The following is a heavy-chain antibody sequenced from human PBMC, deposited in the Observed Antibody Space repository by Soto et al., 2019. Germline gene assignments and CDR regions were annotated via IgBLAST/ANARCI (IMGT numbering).Heavy chain of an antibody. V-gene: IGHV4-61*01. D-gene: IGHD5-18*01. J-gene: IGHJ4*02. CDR1: GDSVSSGSYY. CDR2: ISYSGTT. CDR3: ARDIRGYSRALGY. Sequence: SETLSLTCHVSGDSVSSGSYYWTWVRQPPGKGLEWIGNISYSGTTNYNPSLQNRDTISIDTSKNQYSLKLTSVTAEDAALYYWARDIRGYSRALGYCGRRTQVTIAS.